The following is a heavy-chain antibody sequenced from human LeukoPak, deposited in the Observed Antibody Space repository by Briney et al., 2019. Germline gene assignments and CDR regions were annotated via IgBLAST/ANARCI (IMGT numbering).Heavy chain of an antibody. CDR1: GCSISNDW. V-gene: IGHV3-15*01. J-gene: IGHJ4*02. D-gene: IGHD3-10*01. CDR2: VKSRSAGETT. CDR3: TLIQGWGSGSYYRDF. Sequence: GGSLRLSCAASGCSISNDWMSWVRQAPGKGLEWVARVKSRSAGETTDYAAPVKGRFTISRDDSKNTLYLQMNSLKTEDTAVYYCTLIQGWGSGSYYRDFWGQGTLVTVSS.